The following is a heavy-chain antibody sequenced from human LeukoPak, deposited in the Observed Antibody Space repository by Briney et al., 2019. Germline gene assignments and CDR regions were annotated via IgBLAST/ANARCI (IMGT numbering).Heavy chain of an antibody. J-gene: IGHJ4*02. D-gene: IGHD6-13*01. CDR1: GFTFSNYD. CDR2: IGTAGDT. V-gene: IGHV3-13*01. CDR3: ASSPAYSSSWYAIDN. Sequence: GGSLRLSCAASGFTFSNYDMHWVRQAAGKGLEWVSGIGTAGDTYYPGSVKGRFTIARENAKNSLYLHMNSLSAGDTAVYYCASSPAYSSSWYAIDNWGQGTLVTVSS.